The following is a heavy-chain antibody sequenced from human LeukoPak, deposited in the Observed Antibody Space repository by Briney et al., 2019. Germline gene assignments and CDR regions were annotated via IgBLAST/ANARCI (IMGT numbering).Heavy chain of an antibody. Sequence: ASVKVSCKASGYTFTSYAMNWVRQAPGQGLEWMGWINTNTGNPTYAQGFTGRFVFSLDTSVSTAYLQISSLKAEDTAVYYCARAYYYDSSGSYYYYCYYMDVWGKGTTVTVSS. CDR1: GYTFTSYA. V-gene: IGHV7-4-1*02. CDR2: INTNTGNP. D-gene: IGHD3-22*01. CDR3: ARAYYYDSSGSYYYYCYYMDV. J-gene: IGHJ6*03.